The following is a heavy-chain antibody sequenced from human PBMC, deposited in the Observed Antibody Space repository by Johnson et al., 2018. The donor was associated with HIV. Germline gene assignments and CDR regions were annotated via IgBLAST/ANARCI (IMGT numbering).Heavy chain of an antibody. Sequence: VQLVESGGGVVQPGRSLRLSCAASGFTYSTYGMYWVRQAPGKGLEWVALIRYDGYYTKYADSVKGRFTISRDNSKNMLFLQMCSLRAEDTAVYFCAKDLEGHDVFESWGQGTAVTVSS. V-gene: IGHV3-33*06. CDR2: IRYDGYYT. CDR3: AKDLEGHDVFES. D-gene: IGHD3-3*01. CDR1: GFTYSTYG. J-gene: IGHJ3*02.